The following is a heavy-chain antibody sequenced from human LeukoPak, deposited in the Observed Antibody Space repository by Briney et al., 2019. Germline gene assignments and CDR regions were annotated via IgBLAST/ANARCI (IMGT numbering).Heavy chain of an antibody. CDR3: ARDSIGLDAFDI. Sequence: SETLSLTCTVSGDSFSSYYWSWIRQPPGKGLEYIGYIYYSGTTNYNPSLKGRVTISVDTSKHQFSLNLTSVTAADTAVYYCARDSIGLDAFDIWGPGTTVTVSS. D-gene: IGHD6-19*01. J-gene: IGHJ3*02. V-gene: IGHV4-59*01. CDR1: GDSFSSYY. CDR2: IYYSGTT.